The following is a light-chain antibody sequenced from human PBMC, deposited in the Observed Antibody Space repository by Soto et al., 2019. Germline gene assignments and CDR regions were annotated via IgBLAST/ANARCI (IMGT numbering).Light chain of an antibody. V-gene: IGLV1-44*01. CDR3: ATWDDSLNGYV. J-gene: IGLJ1*01. CDR1: NSNIVSNT. CDR2: SNN. Sequence: QSALTQTPSASATPGLKGTITCSGTNSNIVSNTIAWYQQLPGTAPKRLIHSNNQRPSGVPDRFSASKSGTSASLAISGLQSEDEADYYCATWDDSLNGYVFGTGTKVTVL.